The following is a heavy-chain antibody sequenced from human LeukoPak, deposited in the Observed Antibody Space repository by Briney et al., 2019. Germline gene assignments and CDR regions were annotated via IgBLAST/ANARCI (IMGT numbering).Heavy chain of an antibody. CDR2: IYSGGST. CDR3: ARGGDSLHY. V-gene: IGHV3-66*01. D-gene: IGHD3-10*01. Sequence: PGGSLRLSCAASRFTVGSNFMTWVRHAPGKGLEWVSVIYSGGSTYYADSVKDRFTISRDNSKNMLYLQMNSLRAEDTAVYYCARGGDSLHYWGQGTLVTVSS. J-gene: IGHJ4*02. CDR1: RFTVGSNF.